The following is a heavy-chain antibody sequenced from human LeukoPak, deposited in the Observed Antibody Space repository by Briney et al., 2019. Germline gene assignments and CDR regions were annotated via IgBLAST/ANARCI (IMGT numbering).Heavy chain of an antibody. CDR2: IYSGGNT. V-gene: IGHV3-53*01. J-gene: IGHJ4*02. D-gene: IGHD4-17*01. Sequence: QPGGSLRLSCTVSGFTVSSNSMSWVRQAQGKGLEWVSFIYSGGNTHYSDSVKGRFTISRDNSKNTLYLQMNSLRAEDTAVYYCARRAGEYSHPYDYWGQGTLVTVSS. CDR1: GFTVSSNS. CDR3: ARRAGEYSHPYDY.